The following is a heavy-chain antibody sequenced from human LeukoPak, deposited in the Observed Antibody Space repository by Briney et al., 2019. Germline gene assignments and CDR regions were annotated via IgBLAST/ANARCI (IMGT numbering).Heavy chain of an antibody. CDR1: GFTFSSYS. D-gene: IGHD5-18*01. Sequence: GGSLRLSCAASGFTFSSYSMNWVRQAPGKGLEWVSSISSSSSYIYYADSVKGRFTISRDNAKNSLYLQMNSLRAEDTAVYYCAGVKGKIQLDAFDIWGQGTMVTVSS. CDR2: ISSSSSYI. CDR3: AGVKGKIQLDAFDI. V-gene: IGHV3-21*01. J-gene: IGHJ3*02.